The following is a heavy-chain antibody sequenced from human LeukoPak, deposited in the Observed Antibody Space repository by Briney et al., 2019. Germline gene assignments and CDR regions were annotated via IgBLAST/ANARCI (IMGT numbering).Heavy chain of an antibody. CDR3: ARDYDPDYYDSSGYFDY. J-gene: IGHJ4*02. Sequence: SETLSLTCTVSGGSISSYYWSWIRQPAGKGLEWIGRIYTSGSTNYNPSLKSRVTMSVDTSKNQFSLKLSSVTAADTAVYYCARDYDPDYYDSSGYFDYWGQGTLVTVSS. CDR1: GGSISSYY. CDR2: IYTSGST. V-gene: IGHV4-4*07. D-gene: IGHD3-22*01.